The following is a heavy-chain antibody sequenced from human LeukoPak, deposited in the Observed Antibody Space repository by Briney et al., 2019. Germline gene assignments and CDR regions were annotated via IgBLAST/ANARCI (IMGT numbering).Heavy chain of an antibody. CDR1: GFPFSTYT. CDR3: ARGHNSSSWYYFDY. J-gene: IGHJ4*02. Sequence: GGSLRLSCATSGFPFSTYTMNWVRQAPGKGLEWVANIKQDGSEKYYVDSVKGRFTISRDNAKNSLYLQMNSLRAEDTAVYYCARGHNSSSWYYFDYWGQGTLVTVSS. V-gene: IGHV3-7*01. CDR2: IKQDGSEK. D-gene: IGHD6-13*01.